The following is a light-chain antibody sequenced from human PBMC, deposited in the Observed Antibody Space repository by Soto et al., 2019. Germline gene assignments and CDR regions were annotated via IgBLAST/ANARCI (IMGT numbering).Light chain of an antibody. CDR2: GAS. CDR1: QTVNNNY. CDR3: QQYGTSPFT. J-gene: IGKJ3*01. Sequence: EIVLTQSPGTLSLSPGERATLSCRASQTVNNNYLTWYQQTPGQAPRLLIYGASSSATGIPDKFSGSGSGTDFTLTISRLEPEDFAVYYCQQYGTSPFTFGPGTKVDIK. V-gene: IGKV3-20*01.